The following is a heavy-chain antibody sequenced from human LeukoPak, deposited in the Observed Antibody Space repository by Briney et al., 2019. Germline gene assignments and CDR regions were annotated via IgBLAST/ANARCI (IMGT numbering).Heavy chain of an antibody. V-gene: IGHV4-59*01. CDR3: ARDEHGDFQGFDY. D-gene: IGHD4-17*01. J-gene: IGHJ4*02. Sequence: PSETLSLTCTVSGGSISSYYWSWIRQPPGKGLEWIGYIYYNGNTNYNPSLKSRVTLSLDTSKSQFALKMTSVTAADTAVYYCARDEHGDFQGFDYWGQGTRVTVSS. CDR2: IYYNGNT. CDR1: GGSISSYY.